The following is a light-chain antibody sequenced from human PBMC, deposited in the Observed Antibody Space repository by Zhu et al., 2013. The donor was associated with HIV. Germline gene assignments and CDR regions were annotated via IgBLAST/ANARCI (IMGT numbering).Light chain of an antibody. CDR1: QSVSTL. CDR3: QQYYSRPPYT. V-gene: IGKV3-15*01. J-gene: IGKJ2*01. CDR2: GAS. Sequence: EIVMTQSPVTLSVSPGERAILSCRASQSVSTLLAWYQQKPGQAPRLLIYGASTRATGIPARFSGSGSGTDFTLTISSLQSEDFAIYYCQQYYSRPPYTFGQGTKL.